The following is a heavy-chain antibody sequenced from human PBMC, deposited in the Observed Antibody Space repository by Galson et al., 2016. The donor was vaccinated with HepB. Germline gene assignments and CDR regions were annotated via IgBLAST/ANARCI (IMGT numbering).Heavy chain of an antibody. V-gene: IGHV3-23*01. CDR1: GFTFRNYG. CDR3: EQGSTAPAV. CDR2: TSRSGDST. Sequence: SLRLSCAASGFTFRNYGMTWVRQAPGKGLEVVSSTSRSGDSTDYADSVKGRFTISRDNSKNTLSLQMNSLTADDTAIYYCEQGSTAPAVWGKGTTVTVSS. D-gene: IGHD2-2*01. J-gene: IGHJ6*04.